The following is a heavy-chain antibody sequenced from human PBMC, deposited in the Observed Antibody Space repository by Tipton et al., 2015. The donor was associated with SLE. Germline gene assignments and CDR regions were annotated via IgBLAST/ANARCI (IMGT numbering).Heavy chain of an antibody. V-gene: IGHV3-48*03. Sequence: SLRLSCAASGFTFSSYEMNWVRQAPGKGLEWVSYISSSGSTIYYADSVKGRFTISRDNAKNSLYLQMNSLRAEDTAVYYCARVYSSSSRYFQHWGQGTLVTVSS. CDR2: ISSSGSTI. CDR1: GFTFSSYE. J-gene: IGHJ1*01. D-gene: IGHD6-6*01. CDR3: ARVYSSSSRYFQH.